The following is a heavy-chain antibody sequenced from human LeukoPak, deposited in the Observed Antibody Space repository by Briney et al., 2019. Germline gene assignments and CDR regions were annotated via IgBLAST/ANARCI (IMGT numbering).Heavy chain of an antibody. V-gene: IGHV1-69*01. D-gene: IGHD5-24*01. CDR1: GGTFSSYA. J-gene: IGHJ4*02. CDR3: ARDIRRLEMATPNFDY. Sequence: SVKVSCKASGGTFSSYANSWVRQAPGQGLEWMGGIIPIFGTANYAQKFQGRVTITADESTSTAYMELSSLRSEDTAVYYCARDIRRLEMATPNFDYWGQGTLVTVSS. CDR2: IIPIFGTA.